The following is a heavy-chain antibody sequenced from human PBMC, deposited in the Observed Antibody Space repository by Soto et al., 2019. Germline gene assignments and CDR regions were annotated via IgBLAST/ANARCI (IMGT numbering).Heavy chain of an antibody. CDR2: IYHSGST. CDR1: GGSISSGGYS. J-gene: IGHJ4*02. Sequence: QLQLQESGSGLVKPSQTLSLTCAVSGGSISSGGYSWSWIRQPPGKGLEWIGYIYHSGSTYYNPSLKSRVTISVARSTNQFSLKLSSVTAAATAVYYCARNYGHYVAEYWGQGTLVTVSS. D-gene: IGHD4-17*01. CDR3: ARNYGHYVAEY. V-gene: IGHV4-30-2*01.